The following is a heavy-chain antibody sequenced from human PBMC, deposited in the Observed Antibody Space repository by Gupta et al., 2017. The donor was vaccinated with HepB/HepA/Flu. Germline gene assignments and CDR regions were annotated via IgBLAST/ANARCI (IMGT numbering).Heavy chain of an antibody. CDR2: IYYSGST. CDR3: ARGAGVVVISYFDY. D-gene: IGHD3-22*01. CDR1: GGSISSGGYY. J-gene: IGHJ4*02. Sequence: QVQLQESGPGLVKPSQTLFLTCTVSGGSISSGGYYWSWIRQHPGKGLEWIGYIYYSGSTYYNPSLKSRVTISVDTSKNQFSLKLSSVTAADTAVYYCARGAGVVVISYFDYWGQGTLVTVSS. V-gene: IGHV4-31*03.